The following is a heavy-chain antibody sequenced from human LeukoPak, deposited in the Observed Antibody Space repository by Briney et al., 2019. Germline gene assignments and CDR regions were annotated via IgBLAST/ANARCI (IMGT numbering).Heavy chain of an antibody. CDR1: GFTVSSNY. J-gene: IGHJ4*02. CDR2: IYSGGST. V-gene: IGHV3-53*01. Sequence: GGSLRLACAASGFTVSSNYMSSVRHAPGKGLEWVSVIYSGGSTYYADSVKGRFTISRDNSKNTLYLKMNSLRAEDTAVYYCARGGSIADPIGFDYWVQGTLVTVSS. CDR3: ARGGSIADPIGFDY. D-gene: IGHD6-6*01.